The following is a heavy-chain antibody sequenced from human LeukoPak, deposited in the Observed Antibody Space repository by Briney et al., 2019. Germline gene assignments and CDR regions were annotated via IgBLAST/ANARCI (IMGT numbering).Heavy chain of an antibody. J-gene: IGHJ5*02. V-gene: IGHV1-18*01. D-gene: IGHD1-14*01. Sequence: ASVKVSCKASGYTFNSYGISWVRQAPGQGLEWMGWISVYNANTNYAQKLQGRVTMTTDTSTSTAYMELRSLRSDDTAVYYCARDRLSPGPDGNWFDPWGQGTLVTVSS. CDR1: GYTFNSYG. CDR2: ISVYNANT. CDR3: ARDRLSPGPDGNWFDP.